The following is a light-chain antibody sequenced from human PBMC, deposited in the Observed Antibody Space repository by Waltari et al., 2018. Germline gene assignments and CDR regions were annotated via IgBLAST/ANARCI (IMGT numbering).Light chain of an antibody. J-gene: IGLJ2*01. V-gene: IGLV2-23*02. CDR2: AVT. CDR3: CSYAGSTTFVV. CDR1: SGDVGGYNF. Sequence: QSALTQPASVSGSPGQSITFSCTGTSGDVGGYNFVSWYQQHPGKAPTLMIYAVTKRPSGVPNRFSGSKSGNTASLTISGLLAEDEADYYCCSYAGSTTFVVFGGGTNLAVL.